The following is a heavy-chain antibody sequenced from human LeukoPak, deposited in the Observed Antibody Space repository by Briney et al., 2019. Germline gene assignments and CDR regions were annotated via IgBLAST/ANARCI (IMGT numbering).Heavy chain of an antibody. J-gene: IGHJ3*01. Sequence: SGGSLRLGCAASGFTFRNFAMSWVRQAPGKGLEWLSSIGTAGTYYADSVKGRFTISRDDSKNTLYLQLNSLRVDDTALYYCAKNLGPLHMGGQGTLVTVSS. CDR3: AKNLGPLHM. V-gene: IGHV3-23*03. CDR2: IGTAGT. CDR1: GFTFRNFA. D-gene: IGHD3-16*01.